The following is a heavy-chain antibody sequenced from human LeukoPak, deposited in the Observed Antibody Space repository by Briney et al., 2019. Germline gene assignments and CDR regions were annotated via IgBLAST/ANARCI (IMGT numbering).Heavy chain of an antibody. Sequence: SSETLSLTCTVSGGSISGYYWSWIRQPPGKGLEWIGEINHSGSTNYNPSLKSRVTISVDTSKNQFSLKLSSVTAADTAVYYCARGGYGDFTDFDYWGQGTLVTVSS. CDR1: GGSISGYY. CDR3: ARGGYGDFTDFDY. V-gene: IGHV4-34*01. CDR2: INHSGST. J-gene: IGHJ4*02. D-gene: IGHD4-17*01.